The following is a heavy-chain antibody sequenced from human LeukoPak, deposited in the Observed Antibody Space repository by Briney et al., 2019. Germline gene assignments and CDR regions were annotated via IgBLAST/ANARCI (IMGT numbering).Heavy chain of an antibody. Sequence: GGSLRLSCAASGFTVSSKYMSWVRQAPGKGLEWVSVIYSGGSTYYADSVKGRFTISRHNSKNTLYLQMNSLRAEDTAVYYCASSTYYYDSSGYPLDYWGQGTLVTVSS. V-gene: IGHV3-53*04. D-gene: IGHD3-22*01. CDR1: GFTVSSKY. CDR2: IYSGGST. CDR3: ASSTYYYDSSGYPLDY. J-gene: IGHJ4*02.